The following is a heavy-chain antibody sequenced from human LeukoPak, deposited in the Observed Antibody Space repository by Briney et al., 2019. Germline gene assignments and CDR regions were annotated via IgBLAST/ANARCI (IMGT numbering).Heavy chain of an antibody. Sequence: GGSLRLSCTASGFTFGDYAMSWFRQAPGKGLEWVSLIRSKAYGGTIEYAASVKGRFTISRDDSKSIGYLQMNSLKTEDTAVYFCTRDPKYCSGGNCYSEPPDYWGQGTQVTVSS. D-gene: IGHD2-15*01. J-gene: IGHJ4*02. CDR2: IRSKAYGGTI. CDR1: GFTFGDYA. V-gene: IGHV3-49*03. CDR3: TRDPKYCSGGNCYSEPPDY.